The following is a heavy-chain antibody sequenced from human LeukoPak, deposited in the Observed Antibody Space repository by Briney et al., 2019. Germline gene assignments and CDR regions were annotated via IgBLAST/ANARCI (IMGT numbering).Heavy chain of an antibody. CDR2: IYTRGST. V-gene: IGHV4-4*07. J-gene: IGHJ6*02. CDR1: GGSISSYY. D-gene: IGHD3-22*01. Sequence: SETLSLTCTVSGGSISSYYWSWIRQPAGKGLEWIGRIYTRGSTNYNPSLKSRVTMSVDTSKNQFSLKLSSVTAADTAVYYCARDRGYYDSSGPTPYYYYGMDVWGQGTTVTVSS. CDR3: ARDRGYYDSSGPTPYYYYGMDV.